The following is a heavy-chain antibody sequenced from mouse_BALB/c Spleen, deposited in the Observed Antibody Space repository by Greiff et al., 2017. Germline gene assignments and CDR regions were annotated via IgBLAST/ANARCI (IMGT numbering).Heavy chain of an antibody. Sequence: EVMLVESGGGLVQPGGSLKLSCAASGFTFSSYTMSWVRQTPEKRLEWVAYISNGGGSTYYPDTVKGRFTISRDNAKNTLYLQMSSLKSEDTAMYYCARHGGYYYAMDYWGQGTSVTVSS. J-gene: IGHJ4*01. V-gene: IGHV5-12-2*01. CDR2: ISNGGGST. CDR3: ARHGGYYYAMDY. CDR1: GFTFSSYT.